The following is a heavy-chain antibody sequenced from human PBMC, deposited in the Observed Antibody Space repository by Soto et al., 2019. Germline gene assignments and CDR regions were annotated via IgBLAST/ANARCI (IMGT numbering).Heavy chain of an antibody. CDR2: ISAYNGNT. Sequence: GVSVKVSCKASGYTLTSYGISGARQAPGQGLEWMGWISAYNGNTNYAQKLQGRVTMTTDTSTSTAYMELRSLRSDDTAVYYCARVRSSGWFNWFDPWGQGTLVTVSS. D-gene: IGHD6-19*01. CDR1: GYTLTSYG. CDR3: ARVRSSGWFNWFDP. V-gene: IGHV1-18*01. J-gene: IGHJ5*02.